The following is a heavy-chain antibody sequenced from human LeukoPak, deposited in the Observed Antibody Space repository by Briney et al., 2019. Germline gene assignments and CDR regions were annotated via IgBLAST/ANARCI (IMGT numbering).Heavy chain of an antibody. V-gene: IGHV1-69*13. CDR1: GGAFSSYA. CDR3: ARDLTPGGYCSSTSCYGASYFDY. CDR2: IIPIFGTA. D-gene: IGHD2-2*01. J-gene: IGHJ4*02. Sequence: SVKVSCKASGGAFSSYAISWVRQAPGQGLEWMGGIIPIFGTANYAQKFQGRVTITADESTSTAYMELSSLRSEDTAVYYCARDLTPGGYCSSTSCYGASYFDYWGQGTLVTVSS.